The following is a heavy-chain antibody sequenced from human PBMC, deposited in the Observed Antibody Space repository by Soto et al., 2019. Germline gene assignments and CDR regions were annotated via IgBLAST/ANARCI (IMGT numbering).Heavy chain of an antibody. Sequence: SETLSLTCAVYGGSFSGYYWSWIRQPPGKGLEWIGEINHSGSTNYNPSLKSRVTISVDTSKNQFSLKLSSVTAADTAVYYCARGSMPAVTTGGYDYWGQGTLVTVSS. V-gene: IGHV4-34*01. CDR1: GGSFSGYY. CDR2: INHSGST. CDR3: ARGSMPAVTTGGYDY. J-gene: IGHJ4*02. D-gene: IGHD4-17*01.